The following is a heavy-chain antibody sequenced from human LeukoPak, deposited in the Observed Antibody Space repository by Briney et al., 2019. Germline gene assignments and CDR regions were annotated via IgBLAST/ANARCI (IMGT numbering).Heavy chain of an antibody. J-gene: IGHJ5*02. V-gene: IGHV1-8*01. CDR1: GYTFTTYD. D-gene: IGHD6-13*01. Sequence: ASVKVSCKASGYTFTTYDINWVRQAAGQGLEWVGWMNPGSGNTGFAQKVQGRVTMTRDTSISTAYMELSSLRSEDTAVYYCARGRTSWYGTNNWFDPWGQGTLVTVSS. CDR2: MNPGSGNT. CDR3: ARGRTSWYGTNNWFDP.